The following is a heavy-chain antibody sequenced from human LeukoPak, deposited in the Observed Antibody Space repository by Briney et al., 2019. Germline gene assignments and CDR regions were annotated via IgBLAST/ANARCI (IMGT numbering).Heavy chain of an antibody. D-gene: IGHD1-26*01. CDR1: GFTFSTCG. J-gene: IGHJ4*02. Sequence: GGSLRLSCAASGFTFSTCGMHWVRQAPSKGREWVAFITNEGSNKYYTDSVKGRFTISRDNSKNTLYLQMNSLRAEGTAVYYCAKELFQWANADYWGQGTLVTVSS. CDR2: ITNEGSNK. V-gene: IGHV3-30*02. CDR3: AKELFQWANADY.